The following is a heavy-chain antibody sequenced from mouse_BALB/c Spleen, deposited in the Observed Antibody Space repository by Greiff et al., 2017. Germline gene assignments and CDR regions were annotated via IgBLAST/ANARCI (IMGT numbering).Heavy chain of an antibody. CDR1: GYTFTSYW. CDR3: ARYDYEGDWYFDV. CDR2: IAPGSGSP. Sequence: DLVTPGASVKLSCKASGYTFTSYWINWIKQRPGQGLEWIGRIAPGSGSPYYNEMFKGKATLPVDTSSSTAYIQRSSLSSEDSAVYYCARYDYEGDWYFDVWGAGTTVTVAA. D-gene: IGHD2-4*01. V-gene: IGHV1S41*01. J-gene: IGHJ1*01.